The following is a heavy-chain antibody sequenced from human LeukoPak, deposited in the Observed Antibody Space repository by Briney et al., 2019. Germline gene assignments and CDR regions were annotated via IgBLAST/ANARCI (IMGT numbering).Heavy chain of an antibody. CDR2: IKQDGSEK. V-gene: IGHV3-7*01. D-gene: IGHD6-13*01. CDR3: ARWRYSSSWYSYYFDY. CDR1: GFTFSSYW. Sequence: PGGSLRLSCAASGFTFSSYWMSWVRQAPGKGLERVANIKQDGSEKYYVDSVKGRFTISRDNAKNSLYLQMNSLRAEDTAVYYCARWRYSSSWYSYYFDYWGQGTLVTVSS. J-gene: IGHJ4*02.